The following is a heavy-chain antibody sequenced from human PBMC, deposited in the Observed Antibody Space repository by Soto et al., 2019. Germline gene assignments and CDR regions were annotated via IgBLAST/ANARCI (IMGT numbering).Heavy chain of an antibody. V-gene: IGHV4-59*08. CDR2: IYYSGST. CDR3: ARLLWSRGDWFDP. D-gene: IGHD3-10*01. Sequence: QVQLQESGPGLVKPSETLSLTCTVSGGSISSYYWCWIRQPPGKGLGWLGYIYYSGSTNSNPSLKRRVTISVATSKNQFSLKLSSVTAADTAVYYGARLLWSRGDWFDPWGQGTLVTVSS. CDR1: GGSISSYY. J-gene: IGHJ5*02.